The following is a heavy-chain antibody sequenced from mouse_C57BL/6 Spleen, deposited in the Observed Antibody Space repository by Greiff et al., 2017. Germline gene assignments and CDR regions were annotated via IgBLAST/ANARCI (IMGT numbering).Heavy chain of an antibody. CDR2: IYPRDGST. CDR3: AKEGPIYYDYDDAMDY. Sequence: QVQLKESGPELVKPGASVKLSCKASGYTFTSYDINWVKQRPGQGLEWIGWIYPRDGSTKYNEKFKGKATLTVDTSSSTAYMELHSLTSEDSAVYFCAKEGPIYYDYDDAMDYWGQGTSVTVSS. V-gene: IGHV1-85*01. D-gene: IGHD2-4*01. J-gene: IGHJ4*01. CDR1: GYTFTSYD.